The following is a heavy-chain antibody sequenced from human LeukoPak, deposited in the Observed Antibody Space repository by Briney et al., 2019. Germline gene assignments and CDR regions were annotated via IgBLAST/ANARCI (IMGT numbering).Heavy chain of an antibody. V-gene: IGHV1-18*01. CDR3: ASGSITMLQRVVYYYYGLDV. Sequence: GATVKVSCTASGYTLTTYGVSWVRQAPGQGLEWMGWISGYAGSTRYAQQHQGRVTMTKDTTSSTAYMELRSLRSDDTAIYYCASGSITMLQRVVYYYYGLDVWGQGTTVTVSS. CDR2: ISGYAGST. CDR1: GYTLTTYG. D-gene: IGHD3-10*01. J-gene: IGHJ6*02.